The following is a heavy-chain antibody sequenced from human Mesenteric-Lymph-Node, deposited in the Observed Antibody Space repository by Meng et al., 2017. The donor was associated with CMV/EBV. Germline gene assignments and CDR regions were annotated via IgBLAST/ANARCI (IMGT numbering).Heavy chain of an antibody. D-gene: IGHD6-19*01. J-gene: IGHJ4*02. CDR3: ARKSSAVAGWGY. V-gene: IGHV5-51*01. Sequence: CKGAGYSCTSYWIGWVRQLPGQGLEWMGIIYPGDSDTRYSPSFQGQITISADKSISTAYLQWSSLKASDTAMYYCARKSSAVAGWGYWGQGTLVTVSS. CDR1: GYSCTSYW. CDR2: IYPGDSDT.